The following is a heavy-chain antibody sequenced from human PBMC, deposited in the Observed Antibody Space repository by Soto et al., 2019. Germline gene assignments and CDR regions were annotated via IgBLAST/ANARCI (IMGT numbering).Heavy chain of an antibody. J-gene: IGHJ4*02. CDR1: GFTFRSYA. CDR2: ISGSGDTT. Sequence: EVQLLESGGGLVQPGGSLRLSCAASGFTFRSYAMSWVRQAPGKGLEWVSGISGSGDTTYYADSVKGRFTISRDNSKKTVYLAINSLRAEDSAVYYCAALYKWHVRGDYWGQGTLVTVSS. V-gene: IGHV3-23*01. D-gene: IGHD1-20*01. CDR3: AALYKWHVRGDY.